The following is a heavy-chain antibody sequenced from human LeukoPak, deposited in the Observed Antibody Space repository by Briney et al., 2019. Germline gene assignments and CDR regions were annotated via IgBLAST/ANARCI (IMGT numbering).Heavy chain of an antibody. CDR1: GFTFSSYA. CDR2: ISYDGSNK. Sequence: GGSLRLSCAASGFTFSSYAMHWVRQAPGKGLEWVAVISYDGSNKYYADSVKGRFTISRDNSKNTLYLQMNSLRAEDTAVYYCARDLLGVSITGTSGADYWGQGTLVIVSS. D-gene: IGHD1-20*01. J-gene: IGHJ4*02. CDR3: ARDLLGVSITGTSGADY. V-gene: IGHV3-30-3*01.